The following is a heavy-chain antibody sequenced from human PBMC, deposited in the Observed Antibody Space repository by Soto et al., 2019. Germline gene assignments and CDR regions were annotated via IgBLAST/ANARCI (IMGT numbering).Heavy chain of an antibody. CDR1: GFTFSSYG. D-gene: IGHD6-19*01. Sequence: QVQLVESGGGVVQPGRSLRLSCAASGFTFSSYGMHWVRQAPGKGLEWVAVIWYDGSNKYYADSVKGRFTISRDNSKNTLDLQMTSLRGEDTAVYYCARDHSSIAVAGTTFDYWGQGTLVTVSS. CDR3: ARDHSSIAVAGTTFDY. CDR2: IWYDGSNK. J-gene: IGHJ4*02. V-gene: IGHV3-33*01.